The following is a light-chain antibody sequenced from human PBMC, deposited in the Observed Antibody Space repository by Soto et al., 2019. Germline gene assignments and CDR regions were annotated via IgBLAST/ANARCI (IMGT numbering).Light chain of an antibody. V-gene: IGKV1-9*01. Sequence: IQLTQSPSSLSASVGDRVTITCRASQGISNYVAWYQQKPGKAPKLLIYAASTLQSGVPSRFSGSGSGTDFTLTISRLEPEDFAVYYCQQYDNSPLTFGGGTKVDIK. CDR3: QQYDNSPLT. J-gene: IGKJ4*01. CDR2: AAS. CDR1: QGISNY.